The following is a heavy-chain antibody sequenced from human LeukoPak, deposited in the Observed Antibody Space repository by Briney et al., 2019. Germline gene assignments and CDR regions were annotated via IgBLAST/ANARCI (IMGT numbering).Heavy chain of an antibody. J-gene: IGHJ4*02. V-gene: IGHV3-23*01. CDR2: ISGSGGST. Sequence: GGSLRLSCAASGFTFSSYAMSWVRQAPGKGLEWVSAISGSGGSTYYADSVKGRFTISRDNSKNTLYLQLTSLRAEDTAVYYCARDMTTVTTGDYWGQGTLVTVSS. CDR3: ARDMTTVTTGDY. D-gene: IGHD4-17*01. CDR1: GFTFSSYA.